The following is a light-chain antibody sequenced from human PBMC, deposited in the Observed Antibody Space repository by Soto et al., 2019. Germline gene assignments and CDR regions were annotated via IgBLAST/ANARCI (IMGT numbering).Light chain of an antibody. J-gene: IGKJ2*01. Sequence: EIVLTQSPATLSLSPGERATLSCRASQGVGSSLAWYQQKPGQAPRVLIYDTSNRATGTPARFSGSGSGTDFTLNISSLEPEDFAVYYCQQRSNWPYTFGQGTNLEVK. CDR2: DTS. V-gene: IGKV3-11*01. CDR1: QGVGSS. CDR3: QQRSNWPYT.